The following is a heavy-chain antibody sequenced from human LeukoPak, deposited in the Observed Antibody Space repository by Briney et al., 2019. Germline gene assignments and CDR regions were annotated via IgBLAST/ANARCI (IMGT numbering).Heavy chain of an antibody. J-gene: IGHJ4*02. V-gene: IGHV3-30*18. CDR2: ISYDGSNK. CDR3: AKEVVVITLPYFDY. D-gene: IGHD3-22*01. Sequence: QPGGSLRLSCAASGFTFSSYGMHWVRQAPGKGLEWVAVISYDGSNKYYADSVKGRFTISRDNSKNTLYLQMNSLRAEDTAVYYCAKEVVVITLPYFDYWGQGTLVTVSS. CDR1: GFTFSSYG.